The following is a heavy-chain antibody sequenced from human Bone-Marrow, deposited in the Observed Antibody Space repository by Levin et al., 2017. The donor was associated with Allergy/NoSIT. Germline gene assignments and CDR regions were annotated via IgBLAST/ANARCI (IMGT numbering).Heavy chain of an antibody. CDR3: AKASGATVTWSGEGDY. CDR1: GFTFSTYA. V-gene: IGHV3-23*01. Sequence: GGSLRLSCAASGFTFSTYAMIWVRQAPGKGLEWVSAISGGGGSTYYADSVKGRFTISRDNSKNTLYLQMNSLRAEDTAIYYCAKASGATVTWSGEGDYWGQGTLVTVSS. D-gene: IGHD4-11*01. CDR2: ISGGGGST. J-gene: IGHJ4*02.